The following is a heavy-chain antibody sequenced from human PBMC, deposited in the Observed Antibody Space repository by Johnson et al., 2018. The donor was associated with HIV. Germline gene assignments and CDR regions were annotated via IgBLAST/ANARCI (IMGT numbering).Heavy chain of an antibody. D-gene: IGHD1-26*01. Sequence: VQLVESGGGLVQPGGSLRLSCAASGFTFSTYDMHWVRQTTGKRLEWVSAIGTAGDTYYPGSVEGRFTISRENAKNSLYLQMNSLRAEDTALYYCARTLKWELVLPDWDACDIWGQGTMVTVSS. J-gene: IGHJ3*02. CDR3: ARTLKWELVLPDWDACDI. V-gene: IGHV3-13*01. CDR2: IGTAGDT. CDR1: GFTFSTYD.